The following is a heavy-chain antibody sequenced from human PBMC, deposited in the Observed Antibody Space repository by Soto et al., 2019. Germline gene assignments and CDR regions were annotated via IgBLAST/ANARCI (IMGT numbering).Heavy chain of an antibody. CDR2: IYSGGST. V-gene: IGHV3-66*01. J-gene: IGHJ6*02. Sequence: GGSLRLSCAASGFTVSSNYMSWVRQAPGKGLEWVSVIYSGGSTYYADSVKGRFTISRDNSKSTLYLQMNSLRAEDTALYYCAKGRSYYYYYGVDVRGQGTTVTVSS. CDR3: AKGRSYYYYYGVDV. CDR1: GFTVSSNY.